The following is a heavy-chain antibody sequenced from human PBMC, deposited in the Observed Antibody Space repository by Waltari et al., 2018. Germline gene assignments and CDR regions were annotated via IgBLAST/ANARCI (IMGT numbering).Heavy chain of an antibody. CDR3: ARGEEGIADY. V-gene: IGHV4-59*01. CDR1: GGSISSYY. J-gene: IGHJ4*02. D-gene: IGHD1-26*01. Sequence: QVQLQESGPGLVKPSETLSLTCTVSGGSISSYYWSWIRQPPGKGLEWIGYIYYSGSTNYNPSRKSRVTISVDTSKNQFSLKLSSVTAADTAVYYCARGEEGIADYWGQGTLVTVSS. CDR2: IYYSGST.